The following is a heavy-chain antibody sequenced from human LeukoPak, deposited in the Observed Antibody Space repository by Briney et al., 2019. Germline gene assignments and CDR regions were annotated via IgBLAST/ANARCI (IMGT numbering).Heavy chain of an antibody. Sequence: AGRSLRLSCAASGFTFSSYGMRWVRQVPGKGLEWVAVIRDGGGDKYYADSVKGRFTISRDNSKNTLYLQMNSLRIEDTAVYYCAKDRVVTHPAPLRDWGQRALVSVSS. J-gene: IGHJ4*02. V-gene: IGHV3-30*18. CDR1: GFTFSSYG. D-gene: IGHD2-21*02. CDR3: AKDRVVTHPAPLRD. CDR2: IRDGGGDK.